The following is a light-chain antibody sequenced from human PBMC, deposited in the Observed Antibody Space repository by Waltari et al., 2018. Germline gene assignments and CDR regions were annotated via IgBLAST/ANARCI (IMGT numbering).Light chain of an antibody. CDR3: HQYNIYPWT. V-gene: IGKV1-5*03. CDR1: QSVSTY. CDR2: EAS. Sequence: DIQMTQSPSTLSAFVGDRVTISCRASQSVSTYLAGYQHRPGKAPALLIYEASNLASGVPSRFSGSGSGTEFTLTITSLQPDDFGTYFCHQYNIYPWTFGQGTKVEI. J-gene: IGKJ1*01.